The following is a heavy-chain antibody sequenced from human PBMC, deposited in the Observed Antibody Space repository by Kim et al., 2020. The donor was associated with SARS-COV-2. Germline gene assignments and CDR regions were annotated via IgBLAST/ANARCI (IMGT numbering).Heavy chain of an antibody. J-gene: IGHJ4*02. V-gene: IGHV3-7*01. Sequence: YVASVKGRFTISRDNTRNSLFLQMNGLRAEDTAVYFCSRDRAFSTFDYWGQGTLVTVSS. D-gene: IGHD3-10*01. CDR3: SRDRAFSTFDY.